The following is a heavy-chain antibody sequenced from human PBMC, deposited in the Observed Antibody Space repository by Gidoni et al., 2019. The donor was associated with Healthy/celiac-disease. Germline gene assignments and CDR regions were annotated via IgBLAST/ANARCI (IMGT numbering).Heavy chain of an antibody. Sequence: EVPLVESGGGLVQPGGSLSLSCAASGFTVSSNYMSWVRQAPGKGLEWVSVIYSGGSTYYADSVKGRFTISRDNSKNTLYLQMNSLRAEDTAVYYCARDRAHRYFDYWGQGTLVTVSS. CDR1: GFTVSSNY. CDR3: ARDRAHRYFDY. CDR2: IYSGGST. V-gene: IGHV3-66*01. J-gene: IGHJ4*02.